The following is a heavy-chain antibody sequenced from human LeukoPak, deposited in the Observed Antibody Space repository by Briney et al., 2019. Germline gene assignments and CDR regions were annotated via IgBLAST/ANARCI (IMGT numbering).Heavy chain of an antibody. CDR1: GFTFDDYA. D-gene: IGHD3-22*01. CDR3: AKDDSSGYWHAFDI. J-gene: IGHJ3*02. CDR2: ISWNSGSI. Sequence: GRSLRLSCAASGFTFDDYAMHWVRQAPGKGLEWVSGISWNSGSIDYADSVKGRFTISRDNAKNSLYLQMNSLRAEDTALYYCAKDDSSGYWHAFDIWGQGTMVTVSS. V-gene: IGHV3-9*01.